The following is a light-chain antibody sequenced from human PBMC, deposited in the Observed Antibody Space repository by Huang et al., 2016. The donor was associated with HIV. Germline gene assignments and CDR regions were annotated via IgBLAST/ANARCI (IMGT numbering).Light chain of an antibody. CDR3: LQHNSYPYT. CDR2: GAS. J-gene: IGKJ2*01. CDR1: QDISNY. V-gene: IGKV1-17*03. Sequence: DIQMTQSPFSMSASVGDRVTITCRASQDISNYLVWFQQKPGKAPNRLIYGASTLQGGVPSRFSGSGSGTEFTLTITGLQPEDFATYYCLQHNSYPYTFGRGTDLEIK.